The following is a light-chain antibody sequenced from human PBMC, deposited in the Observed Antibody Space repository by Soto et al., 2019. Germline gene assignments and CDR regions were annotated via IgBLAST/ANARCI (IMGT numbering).Light chain of an antibody. V-gene: IGKV1-33*01. J-gene: IGKJ4*01. CDR2: DAS. CDR3: QQYYSLPLT. CDR1: PDISNY. Sequence: DIQMTQSPSSLSASVGDRVTITCKANPDISNYLNWYQQKPVKDPQLVIYDASNLETGVPSRFSCSGSGRDFSFNITSLQPSDLATYYCQQYYSLPLTFGGGTKVLVK.